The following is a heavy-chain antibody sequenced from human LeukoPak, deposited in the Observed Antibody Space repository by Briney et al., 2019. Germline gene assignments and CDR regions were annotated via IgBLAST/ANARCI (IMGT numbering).Heavy chain of an antibody. V-gene: IGHV4-59*01. CDR1: GGSITSYH. D-gene: IGHD6-19*01. Sequence: SETLSLTCSVSGGSITSYHWSWIRQPPGKGLEWIGYINNSGSANYKPSLKSRLTISVATSKNHFSLKLNSVTAADTAVYYCARAPVTGHWYFDLWGRGTLVTVSS. J-gene: IGHJ2*01. CDR2: INNSGSA. CDR3: ARAPVTGHWYFDL.